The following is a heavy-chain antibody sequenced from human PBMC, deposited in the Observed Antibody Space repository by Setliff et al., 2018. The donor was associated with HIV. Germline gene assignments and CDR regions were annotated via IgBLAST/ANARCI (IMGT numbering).Heavy chain of an antibody. V-gene: IGHV4-61*01. CDR3: ARDRGTGWYGYFQY. J-gene: IGHJ1*01. CDR1: GYSVNSEYY. CDR2: MYYNEDDGSTKS. Sequence: ETLSLTCTVSGYSVNSEYYWTWIRQSAGKGPEWIGNMYYNEDDGSTKSNYNPSLKSRVIMFLDRTRNEFSLNIRSATAADTAVYHCARDRGTGWYGYFQYWGQGSQVTVSS. D-gene: IGHD6-19*01.